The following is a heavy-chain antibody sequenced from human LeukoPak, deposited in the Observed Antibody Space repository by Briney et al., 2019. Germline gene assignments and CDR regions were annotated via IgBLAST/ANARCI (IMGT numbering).Heavy chain of an antibody. CDR2: IYYNGYT. D-gene: IGHD5-12*01. CDR1: GDSVSSVY. Sequence: SKTLSLTCNVSGDSVSSVYWSWIRQPPGKGLEWIGYIYYNGYTDYNPSLKSRVTISVDTSKNQLSLHMSSVTASDSAIYYCARGGYSGYVFDYWGQGTLVTVSS. J-gene: IGHJ4*02. V-gene: IGHV4-59*08. CDR3: ARGGYSGYVFDY.